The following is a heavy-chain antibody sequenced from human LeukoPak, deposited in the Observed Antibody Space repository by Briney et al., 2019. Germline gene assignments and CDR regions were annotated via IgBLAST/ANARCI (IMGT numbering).Heavy chain of an antibody. CDR2: ISVSGGST. CDR1: GLTFSSYT. J-gene: IGHJ4*02. Sequence: PGGSLRLSCAASGLTFSSYTMSWVRQAPGQGLEWVSAISVSGGSTYYADSVKGRFTISRDNAKNSLYLQMNSLRAEDTAVYYCARELLGHGYNSGDFDYWGQGTLVTVSS. V-gene: IGHV3-23*01. CDR3: ARELLGHGYNSGDFDY. D-gene: IGHD5-24*01.